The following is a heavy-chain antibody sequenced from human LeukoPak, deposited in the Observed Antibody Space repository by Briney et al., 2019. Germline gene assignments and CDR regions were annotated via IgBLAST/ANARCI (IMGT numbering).Heavy chain of an antibody. D-gene: IGHD3-16*02. CDR1: GGSISSYY. Sequence: SETLSLTCTVAGGSISSYYWSWIRQPPGKGLEWIGYISYSGSTNYNPSLKSRVTISVDTSKNQFSLKLSSVTAADTAVYYCAKYVWGSYPTFEDYWGQGTLVTVSS. CDR2: ISYSGST. V-gene: IGHV4-59*01. J-gene: IGHJ4*02. CDR3: AKYVWGSYPTFEDY.